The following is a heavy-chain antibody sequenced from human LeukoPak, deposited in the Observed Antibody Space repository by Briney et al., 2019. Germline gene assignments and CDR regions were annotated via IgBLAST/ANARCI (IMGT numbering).Heavy chain of an antibody. D-gene: IGHD4-17*01. CDR3: ARVNGHDYGDYIALYYYYYYGMDV. Sequence: PGGSLRLSCAASGFTFSSYWMHWVRQAPGKGLVWVSRINSDGSSTSYADSVKGRFTISRDNAKNTLYLQMNSLRAEDTAVYYCARVNGHDYGDYIALYYYYYYGMDVWGQGTTVTVSS. V-gene: IGHV3-74*01. J-gene: IGHJ6*02. CDR1: GFTFSSYW. CDR2: INSDGSST.